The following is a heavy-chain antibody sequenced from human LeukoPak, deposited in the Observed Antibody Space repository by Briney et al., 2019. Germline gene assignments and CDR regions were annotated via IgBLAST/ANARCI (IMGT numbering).Heavy chain of an antibody. CDR2: ISRNNAR. Sequence: PGGSLRLSCGASGFIFDDYGMHWVRQAPGKGLEWVSGISRNNARGYAGSVRGRVTISRDNARNSLYLQMNSLREEDTALYYCAKEDVTRKGYMDVWGKGTTVTVSS. CDR3: AKEDVTRKGYMDV. V-gene: IGHV3-9*01. D-gene: IGHD1-14*01. CDR1: GFIFDDYG. J-gene: IGHJ6*04.